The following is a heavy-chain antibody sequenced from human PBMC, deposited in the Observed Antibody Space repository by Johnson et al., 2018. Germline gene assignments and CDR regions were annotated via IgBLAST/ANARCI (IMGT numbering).Heavy chain of an antibody. Sequence: QVQLVQSGGGVVQPGRSXRLSCAASGFTFSSYGMHWVRQAPGKGLEWVAVISYAGSNKYYADSVKGRFTTSRDNSKNTLYLQMTSLRAEDTAVYYWAKEPIRIRWYGYMDGWGKGTTVTVSS. CDR1: GFTFSSYG. J-gene: IGHJ6*03. V-gene: IGHV3-30*18. CDR3: AKEPIRIRWYGYMDG. CDR2: ISYAGSNK. D-gene: IGHD4-23*01.